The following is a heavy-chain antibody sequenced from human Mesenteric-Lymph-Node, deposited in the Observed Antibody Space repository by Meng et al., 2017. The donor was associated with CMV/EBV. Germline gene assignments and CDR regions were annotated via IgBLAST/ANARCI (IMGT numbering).Heavy chain of an antibody. V-gene: IGHV3-21*01. CDR1: GFTFSSYS. J-gene: IGHJ4*02. CDR3: ARERSGADY. CDR2: ISSSSSYI. Sequence: GESLKISCAASGFTFSSYSMNWVRQAPGKGLEWVSSISSSSSYIYYADSVKGRFTISRDNAKNSLYLQMNSLRAEDTAVYYCARERSGADYWGQGTLVTVSS. D-gene: IGHD3-3*01.